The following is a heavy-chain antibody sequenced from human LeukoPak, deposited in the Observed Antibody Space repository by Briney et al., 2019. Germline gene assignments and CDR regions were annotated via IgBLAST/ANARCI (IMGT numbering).Heavy chain of an antibody. CDR2: IGSRSRTT. V-gene: IGHV3-48*02. Sequence: GGPLRLSCAASGFTFSSNSMNWVRQAPGKGLEWVSYIGSRSRTTYYADSVKGRFTISRDNAKNSLYLQMNSLRDEDTAVYYCARGFGSNFDIWGQGTMVTVSS. D-gene: IGHD6-13*01. CDR1: GFTFSSNS. J-gene: IGHJ3*02. CDR3: ARGFGSNFDI.